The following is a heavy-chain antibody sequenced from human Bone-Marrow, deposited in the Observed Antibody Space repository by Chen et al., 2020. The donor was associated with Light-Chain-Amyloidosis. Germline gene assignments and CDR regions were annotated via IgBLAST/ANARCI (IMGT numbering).Heavy chain of an antibody. J-gene: IGHJ4*01. CDR3: ARGAERGYSGYESTNFDY. Sequence: EVQLAQSGPEVKTTGATVKISCKVSGYTCTDSTFHWGKQAPGPGLEWVGFVDPEDGKTVYADKFRGIGTITADTSTATVYMQLSSLRSADTAVYYCARGAERGYSGYESTNFDYWGHGTLVTVSS. V-gene: IGHV1-69-2*01. CDR1: GYTCTDST. D-gene: IGHD5-12*01. CDR2: VDPEDGKT.